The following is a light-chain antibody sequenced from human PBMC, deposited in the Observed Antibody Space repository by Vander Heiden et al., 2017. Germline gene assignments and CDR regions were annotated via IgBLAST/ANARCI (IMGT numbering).Light chain of an antibody. CDR2: LGS. V-gene: IGKV2-28*01. CDR1: QTLLHSNVYNY. J-gene: IGKJ2*01. Sequence: DIVMTQSPLSLPVTPAEPASISCRSSQTLLHSNVYNYLDWYLQKPGQSPQLLIYLGSNRASGVPDRFSGSGSGTDFTLKISRVEAEDVGVYCCMQALQTPRAFGQGTKLEIK. CDR3: MQALQTPRA.